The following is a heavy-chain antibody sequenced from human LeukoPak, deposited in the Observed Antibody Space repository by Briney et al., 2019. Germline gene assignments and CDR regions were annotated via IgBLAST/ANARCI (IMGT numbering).Heavy chain of an antibody. CDR1: GFTFSSYA. Sequence: GGSLRLSCAASGFTFSSYAMSWVRQAPGKGLEWVSAISGSGGSTYYADSVKGRFTISRDNSKNTLYLQMNSLRAEDTAVYYCAKDGWGIVVVAAVPNWGQGTLVTVSS. D-gene: IGHD2-15*01. CDR3: AKDGWGIVVVAAVPN. CDR2: ISGSGGST. V-gene: IGHV3-23*01. J-gene: IGHJ4*02.